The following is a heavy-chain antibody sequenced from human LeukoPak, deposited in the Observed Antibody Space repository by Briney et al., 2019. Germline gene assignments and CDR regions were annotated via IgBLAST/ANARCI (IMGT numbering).Heavy chain of an antibody. J-gene: IGHJ4*02. CDR3: ATSIRWASDY. Sequence: LSGGSLRLSCVVSGFTFSSYWMSWVRQAPGKGLEWVANIKQDGSGKYYVDSVKGRFTISRDNAKKSLYLQMNSLRAEDTAVYYCATSIRWASDYWGQGTLVTVSS. D-gene: IGHD3-9*01. CDR2: IKQDGSGK. V-gene: IGHV3-7*01. CDR1: GFTFSSYW.